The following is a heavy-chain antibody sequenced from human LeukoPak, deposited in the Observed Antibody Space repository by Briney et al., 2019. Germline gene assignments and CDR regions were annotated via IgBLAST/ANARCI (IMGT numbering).Heavy chain of an antibody. Sequence: GGSLRLSCAASGFTFSSYGMHWVRQAPGKGLEWMAFIRYDGSNKYYADSVKGRFTISRDNSKNTLYLQMNSLRAEDTAVYYCVKDSGYYAGYFDYWGQGTLVTVSS. CDR2: IRYDGSNK. D-gene: IGHD3-22*01. CDR1: GFTFSSYG. V-gene: IGHV3-30*02. J-gene: IGHJ4*02. CDR3: VKDSGYYAGYFDY.